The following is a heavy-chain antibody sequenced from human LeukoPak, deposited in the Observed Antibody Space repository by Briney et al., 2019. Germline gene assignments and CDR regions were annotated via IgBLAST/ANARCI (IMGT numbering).Heavy chain of an antibody. CDR1: GFTFSSYW. V-gene: IGHV3-7*01. CDR2: IKQDGSEK. J-gene: IGHJ6*03. D-gene: IGHD3-3*01. Sequence: PGGSLRLSCAASGFTFSSYWMSWVRQAPGKGLEWVANIKQDGSEKYYVDSVKGRFTISRDNAKNSLYLQMNSLRAEDTAVYYCARDHPPITIFGVVIMVPGSYYYYMDVWGKGTTVTVSS. CDR3: ARDHPPITIFGVVIMVPGSYYYYMDV.